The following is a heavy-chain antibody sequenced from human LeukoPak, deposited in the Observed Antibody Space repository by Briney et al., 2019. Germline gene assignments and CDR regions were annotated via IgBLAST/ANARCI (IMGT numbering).Heavy chain of an antibody. CDR1: GFTFSSYA. D-gene: IGHD3-10*01. CDR2: ISGSGGST. Sequence: GGSLRLSCAASGFTFSSYAMSWARQAPGKGLEWVSAISGSGGSTYYADSVKGRFTISRDNTKNTLYLQMNSLRAEDTAVYYCFSGAMVRGLFDYWGQGTLVTVSS. CDR3: FSGAMVRGLFDY. V-gene: IGHV3-23*01. J-gene: IGHJ4*02.